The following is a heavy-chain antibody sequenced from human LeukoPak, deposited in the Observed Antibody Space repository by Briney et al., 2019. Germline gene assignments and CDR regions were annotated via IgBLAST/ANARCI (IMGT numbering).Heavy chain of an antibody. Sequence: PGGSLRLSCAASGFTFSSYWMHWVRQAPGKGLVWVSRINSDGSSTSYADSVKGRLTISRDNAKNTLYLQMNSLRAEDTAVYYCARASRGYYDSSGYYDGYFDYWGQGTLVTVSS. CDR1: GFTFSSYW. CDR2: INSDGSST. CDR3: ARASRGYYDSSGYYDGYFDY. V-gene: IGHV3-74*01. D-gene: IGHD3-22*01. J-gene: IGHJ4*02.